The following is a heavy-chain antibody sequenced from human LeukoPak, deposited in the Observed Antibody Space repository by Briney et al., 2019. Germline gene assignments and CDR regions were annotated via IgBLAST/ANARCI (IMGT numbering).Heavy chain of an antibody. V-gene: IGHV3-11*06. CDR2: ISSSSSYT. CDR1: GFTFSDYY. Sequence: GGSLRLSCAASGFTFSDYYMSWIRQAPGKGLEWVSYISSSSSYTIYADSVKGRFTISRDNAKNSLYLQMNSLRAEDTAVYYCARDWNIWFGELFVDYWGQGTLVTVSS. D-gene: IGHD3-10*01. CDR3: ARDWNIWFGELFVDY. J-gene: IGHJ4*02.